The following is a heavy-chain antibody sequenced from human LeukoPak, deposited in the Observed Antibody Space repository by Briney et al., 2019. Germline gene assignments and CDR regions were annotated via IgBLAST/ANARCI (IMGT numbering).Heavy chain of an antibody. CDR1: GFTFSSYG. CDR2: IWYDGTNT. CDR3: ARDFCSGGSCYPDAFDI. V-gene: IGHV3-33*01. D-gene: IGHD2-15*01. Sequence: GGSLRLSCAASGFTFSSYGMHWVRQAPGKGLEWVAVIWYDGTNTYYADSVRGRFTISRDNSKNTLYLQMNSLRAEDTAVYYCARDFCSGGSCYPDAFDIWGQGTMVTVSS. J-gene: IGHJ3*02.